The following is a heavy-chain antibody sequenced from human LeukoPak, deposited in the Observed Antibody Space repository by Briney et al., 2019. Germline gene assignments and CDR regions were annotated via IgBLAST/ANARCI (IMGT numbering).Heavy chain of an antibody. D-gene: IGHD6-19*01. CDR1: GYTFTSCD. Sequence: ASVKVSCKASGYTFTSCDINWVRQATGQGLEWMGWMNPNSGNSGYGQSFQGRITVTRDISIGTAYMELSNLTSEDTAIYYCTRGSSGRRDNWGQGTLATVSA. V-gene: IGHV1-8*01. CDR3: TRGSSGRRDN. J-gene: IGHJ4*02. CDR2: MNPNSGNS.